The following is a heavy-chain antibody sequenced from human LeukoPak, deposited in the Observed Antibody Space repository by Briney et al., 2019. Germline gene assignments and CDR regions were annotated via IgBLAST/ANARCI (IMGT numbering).Heavy chain of an antibody. J-gene: IGHJ3*02. V-gene: IGHV4-59*08. Sequence: SETLSLTCTVSGASITSYYWSWIRQPPGKGLECIGYMFYTESANYNPSLKSRVTISVDTSKNQFSLKLSSVTAADTAVYYCARDYQCGYDFWSGYYCAFDIWGQGTMVTVSS. CDR1: GASITSYY. D-gene: IGHD3-3*01. CDR3: ARDYQCGYDFWSGYYCAFDI. CDR2: MFYTESA.